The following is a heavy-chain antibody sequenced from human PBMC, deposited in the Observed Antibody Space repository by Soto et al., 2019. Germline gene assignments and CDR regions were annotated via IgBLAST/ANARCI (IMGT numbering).Heavy chain of an antibody. CDR3: ARGGDYSSMDV. J-gene: IGHJ6*03. D-gene: IGHD3-16*01. V-gene: IGHV1-69*02. Sequence: GASVKVSCKASGGTFSSYTISWVRQAPGQGLEWMGRIIPILGIANYAQKFQGRVTITADKSTGTAYMELSSLRSEDTAVYYCARGGDYSSMDVWGKGTTVTVSS. CDR1: GGTFSSYT. CDR2: IIPILGIA.